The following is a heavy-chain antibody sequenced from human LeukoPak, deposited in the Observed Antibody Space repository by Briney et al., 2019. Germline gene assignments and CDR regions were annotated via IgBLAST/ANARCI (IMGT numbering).Heavy chain of an antibody. V-gene: IGHV4-34*01. J-gene: IGHJ4*02. CDR1: GGSFSGYY. CDR3: ARHKRITMIVVVITYFDY. D-gene: IGHD3-22*01. CDR2: INHSGST. Sequence: ASETLSLTCAVYGGSFSGYYWSWIRQPPGKGLEWIGEINHSGSTNYNPSLKSRVTISVDTSKNQFSLKLSSVTAADTAVYYCARHKRITMIVVVITYFDYWGQGTLVTVSS.